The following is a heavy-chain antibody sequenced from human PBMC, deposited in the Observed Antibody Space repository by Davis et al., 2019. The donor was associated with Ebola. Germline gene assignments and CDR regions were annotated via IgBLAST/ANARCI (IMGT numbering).Heavy chain of an antibody. V-gene: IGHV4-34*01. Sequence: PSETLSLTCAVYGGSFSGYYWSWIRQPPGKGLEWIGEINHSGSTNYNPSLKSRVTISVDTSKNQFSLKLSSVTAADTAVYYCARGEGSGSYGGFGYWGQGTLVTVSS. J-gene: IGHJ4*02. CDR1: GGSFSGYY. CDR2: INHSGST. D-gene: IGHD1-26*01. CDR3: ARGEGSGSYGGFGY.